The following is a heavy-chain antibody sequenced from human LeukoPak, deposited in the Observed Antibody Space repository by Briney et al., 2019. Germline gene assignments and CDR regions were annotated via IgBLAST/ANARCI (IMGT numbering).Heavy chain of an antibody. V-gene: IGHV3-30*04. J-gene: IGHJ4*02. CDR2: ISYDGSNK. CDR3: ARKDCSSTSCPGTFDY. CDR1: GFTFSSYA. D-gene: IGHD2-2*01. Sequence: GGSLRLSCAASGFTFSSYAMHWVRQAPGKGLEWVAVISYDGSNKYYADSVKGRFTISRDNSKNTLYLQMNSLRAEDTAVYYCARKDCSSTSCPGTFDYWGQGTLVTVSS.